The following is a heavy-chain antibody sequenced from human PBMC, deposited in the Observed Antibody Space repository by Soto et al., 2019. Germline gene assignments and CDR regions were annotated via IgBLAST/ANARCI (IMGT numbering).Heavy chain of an antibody. CDR1: GESVSSNSAS. CDR2: TYYRSKWYN. J-gene: IGHJ4*02. D-gene: IGHD6-13*01. CDR3: ARGPRSSSSWYNPFDY. Sequence: PSQTLSLTCAISGESVSSNSASWNWIRQSPTRGLEWLGRTYYRSKWYNDYAVSVKSGITINPDTSKNQFSRQLSSVSPEDTAVDSGARGPRSSSSWYNPFDYWGQGTLPTVSS. V-gene: IGHV6-1*01.